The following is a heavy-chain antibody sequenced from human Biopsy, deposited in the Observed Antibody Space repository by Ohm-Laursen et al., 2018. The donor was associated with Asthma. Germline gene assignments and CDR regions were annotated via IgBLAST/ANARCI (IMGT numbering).Heavy chain of an antibody. D-gene: IGHD3-9*01. V-gene: IGHV1-3*04. CDR2: VNTGNGDT. J-gene: IGHJ3*01. Sequence: SVKVSCKTSGYNFISFAIHWARQAPGQRLEWMGWVNTGNGDTKYSQKFQGRVTITRDTSASTAYMELRSLRSEDTATYYCARTYYDFLTGQVKDVFGVWGQGTMVTVSS. CDR3: ARTYYDFLTGQVKDVFGV. CDR1: GYNFISFA.